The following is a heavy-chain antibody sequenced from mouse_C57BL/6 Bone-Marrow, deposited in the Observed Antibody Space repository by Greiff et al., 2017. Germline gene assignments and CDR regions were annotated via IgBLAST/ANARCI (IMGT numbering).Heavy chain of an antibody. D-gene: IGHD1-1*01. J-gene: IGHJ1*03. CDR2: IYPRSGNT. Sequence: QVQLKESGAELARPGASVKLSCKASGYTFTSYGISWVKQRTGQGLEWIGEIYPRSGNTYYNEKFKGKATLTADKSSSTAYMELRSLTSEDSAVYFCAREATTVVYWYFDVWGTGTTVTVSS. V-gene: IGHV1-81*01. CDR3: AREATTVVYWYFDV. CDR1: GYTFTSYG.